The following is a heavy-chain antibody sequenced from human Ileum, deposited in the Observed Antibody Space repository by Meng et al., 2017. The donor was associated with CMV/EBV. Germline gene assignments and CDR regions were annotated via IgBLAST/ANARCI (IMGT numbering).Heavy chain of an antibody. CDR3: ARDGLSGRYFDY. J-gene: IGHJ4*02. CDR2: INTNTGNP. Sequence: QVQLVQSGSELKKPGASVKVSCKASGYNFTSNNIIWVRQAPGQGPEWRGWINTNTGNPTYAQGFTGRFVFSLDTSVSTTYLQISSLKAEDTAVYYCARDGLSGRYFDYWGQGTPVTVSS. D-gene: IGHD1-26*01. CDR1: GYNFTSNN. V-gene: IGHV7-4-1*02.